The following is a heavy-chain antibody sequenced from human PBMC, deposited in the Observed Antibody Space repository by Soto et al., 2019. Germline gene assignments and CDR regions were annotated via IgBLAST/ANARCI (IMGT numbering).Heavy chain of an antibody. Sequence: PGGSLRLSCAVSGFTFRSYAMSWVRQAPGKGPEWVSVISAGGSNTYYAESVKGRFTISRDNSKNTLYLQMNSLRDEDTAVYYCAKKGPPRDAFDIWGQGTMVTVSS. J-gene: IGHJ3*02. CDR3: AKKGPPRDAFDI. V-gene: IGHV3-23*01. CDR2: ISAGGSNT. CDR1: GFTFRSYA.